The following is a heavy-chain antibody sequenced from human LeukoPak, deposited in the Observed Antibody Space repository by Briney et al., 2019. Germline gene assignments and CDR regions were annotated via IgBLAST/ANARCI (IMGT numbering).Heavy chain of an antibody. CDR1: GGSFSGYY. J-gene: IGHJ3*02. Sequence: TSETLSLTCAVYGGSFSGYYWSWIRQPPGKGLEWIGSIYYSGSTYYNPSLKSRVTISVDTSKNQFSLKLSSVTAADTAVYYCAGYDYVWGTQDAFDIWGQGTMVTVSS. CDR2: IYYSGST. CDR3: AGYDYVWGTQDAFDI. D-gene: IGHD3-16*01. V-gene: IGHV4-34*01.